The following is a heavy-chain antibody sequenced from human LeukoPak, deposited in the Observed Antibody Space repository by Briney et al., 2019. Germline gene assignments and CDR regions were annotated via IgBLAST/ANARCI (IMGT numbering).Heavy chain of an antibody. V-gene: IGHV4-59*01. Sequence: SETLSLTCTVSGVSINTFYWSWIRHSPGKGLEWIGYIDYSGNANYKPSLESRVTISVDTSKNQLSLKLSSVTVADTAVYYCARTAQYTTGWAPTYYFDYWGQGTLVTVSS. D-gene: IGHD6-19*01. CDR1: GVSINTFY. CDR2: IDYSGNA. CDR3: ARTAQYTTGWAPTYYFDY. J-gene: IGHJ4*02.